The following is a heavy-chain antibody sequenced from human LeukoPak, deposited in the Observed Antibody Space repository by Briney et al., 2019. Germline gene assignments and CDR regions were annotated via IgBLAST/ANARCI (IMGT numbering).Heavy chain of an antibody. J-gene: IGHJ4*02. CDR1: GGSFSGYY. CDR3: ATSTRSHPFY. CDR2: INHSGST. V-gene: IGHV4-34*01. Sequence: PSETLSLTCAVYGGSFSGYYWSWIRQPPGKGLEWIGEINHSGSTNYNPSLKSRVTISVDTSKNQFSLKLSSVTAADTAVYYCATSTRSHPFYWGQGTLVTVSS. D-gene: IGHD1-1*01.